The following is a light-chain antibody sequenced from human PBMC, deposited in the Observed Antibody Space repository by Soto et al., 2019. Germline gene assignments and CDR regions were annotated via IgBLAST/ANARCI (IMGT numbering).Light chain of an antibody. J-gene: IGKJ4*01. CDR2: NAS. CDR3: QQRSKWPLT. V-gene: IGKV3-11*01. CDR1: QSISSY. Sequence: EIVLTQSPATLSLSPGERATISCRASQSISSYLVWYQQKPGQAPRLLIYNASNRAAGIPARFSGSGSGTDFTLTISSLEPDDFAVYYCQQRSKWPLTFGGGTKVEIK.